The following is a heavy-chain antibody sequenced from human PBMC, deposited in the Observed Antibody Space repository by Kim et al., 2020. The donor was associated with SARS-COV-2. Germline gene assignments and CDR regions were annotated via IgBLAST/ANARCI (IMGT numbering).Heavy chain of an antibody. Sequence: NPAHKRRVTITVATAKNQFSLQLSSVTAADTAVYYCARDRDSRGDDAFDIWGQGKMVTVSS. V-gene: IGHV4-31*02. D-gene: IGHD3-22*01. J-gene: IGHJ3*02. CDR3: ARDRDSRGDDAFDI.